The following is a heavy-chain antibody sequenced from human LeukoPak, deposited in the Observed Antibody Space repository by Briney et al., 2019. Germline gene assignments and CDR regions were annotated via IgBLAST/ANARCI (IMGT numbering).Heavy chain of an antibody. V-gene: IGHV4-39*01. CDR1: GGSISSSSYY. Sequence: KPSETLSLTCTVSGGSISSSSYYWGWIRQPPGKGLEWIGSIYYSGSTYYNPSLKSRVTISVDTSKNQFSLKLSSVTAADTAVYYCARHDIVATTLDYWGQGTLVTVPS. CDR2: IYYSGST. CDR3: ARHDIVATTLDY. D-gene: IGHD5-12*01. J-gene: IGHJ4*02.